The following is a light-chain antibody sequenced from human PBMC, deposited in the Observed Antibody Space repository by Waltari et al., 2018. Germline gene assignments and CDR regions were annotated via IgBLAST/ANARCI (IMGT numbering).Light chain of an antibody. Sequence: EIVMTQSPATLSVSPGERVTLSCRASQSVSNTLAWYQQKPGQAPRLLIYGASTRASGIPARFSGSGSGTEFTLTISSLQSEDFAVYSYQHYGNWPMSTFGQGTKVEI. CDR3: QHYGNWPMST. CDR1: QSVSNT. CDR2: GAS. V-gene: IGKV3-15*01. J-gene: IGKJ2*01.